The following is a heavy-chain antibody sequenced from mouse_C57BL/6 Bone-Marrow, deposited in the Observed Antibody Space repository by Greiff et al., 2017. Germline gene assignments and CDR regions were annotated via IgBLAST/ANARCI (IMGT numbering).Heavy chain of an antibody. CDR1: GYTFTSYW. CDR3: ARLARDY. D-gene: IGHD3-3*01. CDR2: IHPNSGST. V-gene: IGHV1-64*01. Sequence: LVESGAELARPGASVKLSCKASGYTFTSYWMHWVKQRPGQGLEWIGMIHPNSGSTNYNEKFKSKATLTVDKSSSTAYMQLSSLTSEDSAVYYCARLARDYWGQGTTLTVSS. J-gene: IGHJ2*01.